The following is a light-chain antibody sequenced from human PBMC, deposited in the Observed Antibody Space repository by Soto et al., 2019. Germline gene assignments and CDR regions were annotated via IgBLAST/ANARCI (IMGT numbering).Light chain of an antibody. CDR2: DAS. CDR1: QGISSA. V-gene: IGKV1-13*02. CDR3: QQFNGYPFT. J-gene: IGKJ3*01. Sequence: AIQLTQSPSSLSASVGDRVTITCRASQGISSALAWYQQKPGKAPKVLIYDASSLESGVPSRFSGSGSGTDFTLTFSSLQPEDFATYYCQQFNGYPFTFGPGTKVDIK.